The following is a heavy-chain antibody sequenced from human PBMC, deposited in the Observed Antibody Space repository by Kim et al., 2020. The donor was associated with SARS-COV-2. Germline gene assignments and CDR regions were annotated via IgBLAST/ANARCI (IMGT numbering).Heavy chain of an antibody. V-gene: IGHV5-51*01. CDR1: GYSFTSYW. Sequence: GESLKISCKGSGYSFTSYWIGWVRQMPGKGLEWMGIIYPGDSDTRYSPSFQGQVTISADKSISTAYLQWSSLKASDTAMYYCARHSPAYTAMANYYYYGMDVWGQGTTVTVSS. D-gene: IGHD5-18*01. CDR3: ARHSPAYTAMANYYYYGMDV. CDR2: IYPGDSDT. J-gene: IGHJ6*02.